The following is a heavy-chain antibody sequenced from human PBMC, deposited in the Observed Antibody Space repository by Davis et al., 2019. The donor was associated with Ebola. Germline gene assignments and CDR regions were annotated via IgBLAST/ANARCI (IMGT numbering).Heavy chain of an antibody. CDR3: ARGARDIVVVPAVRGFDP. V-gene: IGHV1-2*06. Sequence: ASVKVSCKASGYTFTGYYMHWVRQAPGQGLEWMGRINPNSGGTNYAQKFQGRVTMTRDTSISTAYMELSRLRSDDTAVYYCARGARDIVVVPAVRGFDPWGQGTLVTVSS. CDR1: GYTFTGYY. D-gene: IGHD2-2*01. J-gene: IGHJ5*02. CDR2: INPNSGGT.